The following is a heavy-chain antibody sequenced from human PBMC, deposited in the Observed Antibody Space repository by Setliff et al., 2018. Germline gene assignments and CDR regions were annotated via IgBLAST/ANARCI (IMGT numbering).Heavy chain of an antibody. J-gene: IGHJ6*03. Sequence: SETLSLTCTVSGDSISSRRNYWGWFRQPAGKELEWIGQIYTSWSTNYNPSLKSRVSISLDTSKNQFSLSLTSVTAEDTAVYYCARMSGFQYIDVWDKGTTVTVSS. CDR1: GDSISSRRNY. D-gene: IGHD3-3*01. CDR3: ARMSGFQYIDV. CDR2: IYTSWST. V-gene: IGHV4-61*09.